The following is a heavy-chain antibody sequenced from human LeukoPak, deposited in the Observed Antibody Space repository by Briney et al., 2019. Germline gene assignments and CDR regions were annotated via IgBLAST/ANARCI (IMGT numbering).Heavy chain of an antibody. CDR2: INHSGST. V-gene: IGHV4-34*01. CDR3: ARVEGVSSVATDPFDY. D-gene: IGHD5-12*01. CDR1: GESFSGYY. J-gene: IGHJ4*02. Sequence: SETLSLTCAVYGESFSGYYWSWIRQPPGKGLEWIGEINHSGSTNYNPSLKSRVTISVDTSKNQFSLKLSSVTAADTAVYYCARVEGVSSVATDPFDYWGQGTLVTVSS.